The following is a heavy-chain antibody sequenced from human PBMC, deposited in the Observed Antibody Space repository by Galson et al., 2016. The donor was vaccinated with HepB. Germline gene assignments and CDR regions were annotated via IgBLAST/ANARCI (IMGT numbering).Heavy chain of an antibody. V-gene: IGHV4-59*01. CDR2: MYFSGST. J-gene: IGHJ4*02. Sequence: SETLSLTCTVSGGSINTKHWSWLRQPPGKGLEWIGYMYFSGSTTFNPSLESRVSISVDTSNNQFSLRVTSVTPADTAVYFCARGRYYFDYWGPGALVTVSS. CDR1: GGSINTKH. D-gene: IGHD3-10*01. CDR3: ARGRYYFDY.